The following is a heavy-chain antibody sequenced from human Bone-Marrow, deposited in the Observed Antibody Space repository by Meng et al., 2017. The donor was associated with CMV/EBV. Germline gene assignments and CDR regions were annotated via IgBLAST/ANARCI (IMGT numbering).Heavy chain of an antibody. CDR1: GGSISSYY. Sequence: GSLRLSCTVSGGSISSYYWSWIRQPPGKGLEWIGEINHSGSTNYNPSLKSRVTISVDTSKNQFSLKLSSVTAADTAVYYCARGTRGGANWFVDYWGQGTLVSVSS. CDR3: ARGTRGGANWFVDY. CDR2: INHSGST. D-gene: IGHD1-1*01. V-gene: IGHV4-34*01. J-gene: IGHJ4*02.